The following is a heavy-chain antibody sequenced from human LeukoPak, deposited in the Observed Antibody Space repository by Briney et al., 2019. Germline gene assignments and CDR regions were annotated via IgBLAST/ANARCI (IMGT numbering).Heavy chain of an antibody. Sequence: ASVKVSCKASGYTFTGNYMHWVRQAPGQGLEWMGWINPNSGGTNYAQKFQGRVTMTRDTSIGTAYMELNRLRSDDTAVYYCARAKVYYDDTMDYYEGDAFDIWGQGTLVTVSS. CDR3: ARAKVYYDDTMDYYEGDAFDI. D-gene: IGHD3-22*01. CDR2: INPNSGGT. CDR1: GYTFTGNY. J-gene: IGHJ3*02. V-gene: IGHV1-2*02.